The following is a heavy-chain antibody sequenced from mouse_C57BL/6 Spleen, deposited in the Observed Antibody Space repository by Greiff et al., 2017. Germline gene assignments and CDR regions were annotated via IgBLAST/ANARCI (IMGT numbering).Heavy chain of an antibody. V-gene: IGHV3-6*01. CDR1: GYSITSGYY. J-gene: IGHJ2*01. D-gene: IGHD2-1*01. CDR2: ISYDGSN. CDR3: ASCRYYFDY. Sequence: EVKLVESGPGLVKPSQSLSLTCSVTGYSITSGYYWNWIRQFPGNKLEWMGYISYDGSNNYNPSLKNRISITRDTSKNQFFLKLNSVTTEDTATYYCASCRYYFDYWGQGTTLTVSS.